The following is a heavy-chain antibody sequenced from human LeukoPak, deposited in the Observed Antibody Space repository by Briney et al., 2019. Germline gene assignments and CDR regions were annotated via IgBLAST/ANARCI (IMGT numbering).Heavy chain of an antibody. V-gene: IGHV3-11*04. D-gene: IGHD3-10*01. CDR2: ISSSGSTI. Sequence: GGSLRLSCAASGFTFSDYYMSWIRQAPGKGLEWVSYISSSGSTIYYADSVKGRFTISRDNAKNSLYLQMNSLRAEDTAVYYCAREQTYYYASGSYSRYYYMDVWGKGTTVTVSS. J-gene: IGHJ6*03. CDR1: GFTFSDYY. CDR3: AREQTYYYASGSYSRYYYMDV.